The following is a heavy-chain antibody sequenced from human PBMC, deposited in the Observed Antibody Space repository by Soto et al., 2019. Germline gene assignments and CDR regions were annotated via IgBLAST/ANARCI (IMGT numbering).Heavy chain of an antibody. CDR2: IYHSGRT. D-gene: IGHD3-10*01. V-gene: IGHV4-4*02. Sequence: QVQLQESGPGLVKPSGTLSLTCAVSGGSISSSNWWSWVRQPPGKGLEWIGEIYHSGRTNYNPSLKSRVTISLDKSMNLCSLKLSSVTASYSAGYYCERTYYDYGSGMLWGRGTLVAFSS. CDR3: ERTYYDYGSGML. CDR1: GGSISSSNW. J-gene: IGHJ2*01.